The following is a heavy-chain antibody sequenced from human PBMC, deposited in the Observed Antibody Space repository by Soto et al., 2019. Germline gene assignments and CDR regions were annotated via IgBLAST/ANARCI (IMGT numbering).Heavy chain of an antibody. CDR2: IVPIYRTA. J-gene: IGHJ4*02. CDR3: ARDSGAKLRSS. V-gene: IGHV1-69*13. Sequence: SVKVSCKASGGTFSSYRINWVRQAPGQGLEWVGGIVPIYRTADYAQKFQGRVTITADESARTAYMELRSLKSQDTAVYYCARDSGAKLRSSWGQGTLVTVSS. CDR1: GGTFSSYR. D-gene: IGHD6-19*01.